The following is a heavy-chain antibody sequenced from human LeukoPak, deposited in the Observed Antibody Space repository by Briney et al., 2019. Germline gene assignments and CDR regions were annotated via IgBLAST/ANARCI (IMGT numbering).Heavy chain of an antibody. D-gene: IGHD3-16*01. CDR1: GFTFSSYS. CDR2: ISSSSSYI. V-gene: IGHV3-21*01. CDR3: ARVGSLGGGDY. Sequence: GGSLRLSCAASGFTFSSYSMNWVRQAPGKGLEWVSSISSSSSYIYYADSVKGRFTISRDNAENSLYLQMNSLRAEDTAVYYCARVGSLGGGDYWGQGTLVTVSS. J-gene: IGHJ4*02.